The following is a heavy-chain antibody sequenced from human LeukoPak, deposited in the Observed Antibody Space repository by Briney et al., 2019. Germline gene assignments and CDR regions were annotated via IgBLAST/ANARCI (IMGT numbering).Heavy chain of an antibody. D-gene: IGHD1-26*01. CDR1: GFTFSSHS. Sequence: GGSLRLSCAASGFTFSSHSMNWVRQAPGKGLEWVSSISSSSSYIYYADSVKGRFTISRDNAKNSLYLQMNSLRAEDTAVYYCAKDHRGSYYFVAPGYFQHWGQGTLVTVSS. CDR3: AKDHRGSYYFVAPGYFQH. CDR2: ISSSSSYI. J-gene: IGHJ1*01. V-gene: IGHV3-21*01.